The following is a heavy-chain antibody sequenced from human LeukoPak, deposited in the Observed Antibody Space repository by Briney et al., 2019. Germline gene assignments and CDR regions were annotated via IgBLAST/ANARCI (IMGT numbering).Heavy chain of an antibody. J-gene: IGHJ4*02. CDR1: GFTFSSYA. V-gene: IGHV3-30-3*01. CDR3: ARDWGERGYSYGLLGY. D-gene: IGHD5-18*01. Sequence: QPGGSLRLSCAASGFTFSSYAMHGVRQAPGKGLEWVAVISYDGSNKYYADSVKGRFTISRDNSKNTLYLQMNSLRAEDTAVYYCARDWGERGYSYGLLGYWGQGTLVTVSS. CDR2: ISYDGSNK.